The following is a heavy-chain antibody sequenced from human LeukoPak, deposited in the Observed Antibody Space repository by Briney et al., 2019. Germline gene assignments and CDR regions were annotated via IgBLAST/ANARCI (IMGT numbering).Heavy chain of an antibody. CDR1: GGSISSYY. D-gene: IGHD6-13*01. CDR2: IYHSGST. Sequence: SETLSLTCTVSGGSISSYYWSWIRQPPGKGLEWIGYIYHSGSTYYNPSLKSRVTISVDRSKNQFSLKLSSVTAADTAVYYCARDGAAAGFDYWGQGTLVTVSS. CDR3: ARDGAAAGFDY. V-gene: IGHV4-59*12. J-gene: IGHJ4*02.